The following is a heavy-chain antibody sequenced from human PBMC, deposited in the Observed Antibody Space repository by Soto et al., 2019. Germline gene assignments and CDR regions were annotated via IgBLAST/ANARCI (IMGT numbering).Heavy chain of an antibody. V-gene: IGHV4-30-4*01. CDR2: LSYTGST. D-gene: IGHD2-8*02. CDR3: ARELEGGVFDI. Sequence: PSETLSLTCTVSGGPVRDAYSYWTWIRQPPGKGLEWMGYLSYTGSTYYNPSLRNRASISVDESSNHLSLRLSSVTAADTAVYYCARELEGGVFDIWGRGTLVTVSS. CDR1: GGPVRDAYSY. J-gene: IGHJ3*02.